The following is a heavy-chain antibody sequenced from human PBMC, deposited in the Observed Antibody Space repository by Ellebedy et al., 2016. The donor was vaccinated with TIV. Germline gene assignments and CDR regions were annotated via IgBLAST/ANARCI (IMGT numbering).Heavy chain of an antibody. J-gene: IGHJ4*02. CDR3: ARGGAAAGATPDY. Sequence: AASVKVSCKASAYTFSNYGITWVRQAPGQGLEWMGWISAYNGNTNYSQKLQGRVTMTTDTSTSTTYMELRSLRSDDTAVYYCARGGAAAGATPDYWGQGTLFTVSS. D-gene: IGHD6-13*01. CDR1: AYTFSNYG. CDR2: ISAYNGNT. V-gene: IGHV1-18*04.